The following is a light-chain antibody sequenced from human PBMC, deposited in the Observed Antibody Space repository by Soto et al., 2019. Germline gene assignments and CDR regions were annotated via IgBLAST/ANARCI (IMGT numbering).Light chain of an antibody. Sequence: QSVLTQSPSASATPGQRVTISCSGGRSNIGTYTVNWYQQLPGTAPTLLIFRNHQCPSGVPDRFSGSKSGTSASLAISGPQSEGEADYYCAAWDDSLRAVVFGGGTKLTVL. J-gene: IGLJ2*01. CDR1: RSNIGTYT. CDR3: AAWDDSLRAVV. V-gene: IGLV1-44*01. CDR2: RNH.